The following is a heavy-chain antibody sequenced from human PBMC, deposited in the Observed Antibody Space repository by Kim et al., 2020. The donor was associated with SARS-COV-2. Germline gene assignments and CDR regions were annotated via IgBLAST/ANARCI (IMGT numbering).Heavy chain of an antibody. Sequence: GGSLRLSCAASGFTFSDYFMSWIRQAPGKGLEWVSYISSRSRDTNYADSVKGRFTISRANAKNSLYLQMKSLTAEDTAVYYCAKDPAYDILSGYYDYWGRGTLVTVSS. CDR1: GFTFSDYF. D-gene: IGHD3-9*01. CDR3: AKDPAYDILSGYYDY. J-gene: IGHJ4*02. V-gene: IGHV3-11*05. CDR2: ISSRSRDT.